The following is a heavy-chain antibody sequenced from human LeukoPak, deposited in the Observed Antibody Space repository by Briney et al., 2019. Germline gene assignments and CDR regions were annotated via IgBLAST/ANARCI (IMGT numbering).Heavy chain of an antibody. CDR2: FDPEDGET. CDR3: ATGQSRRPSQXDAFDI. V-gene: IGHV1-24*01. CDR1: GYTLTELS. Sequence: ASVKVSCKVSGYTLTELSMHWVRQAPGKGLEWMGGFDPEDGETIYAQKFQGRVTMTEDTSTDTAYMELSSLRSEDTAVYYCATGQSRRPSQXDAFDIWGQGXMXTXSS. J-gene: IGHJ3*02.